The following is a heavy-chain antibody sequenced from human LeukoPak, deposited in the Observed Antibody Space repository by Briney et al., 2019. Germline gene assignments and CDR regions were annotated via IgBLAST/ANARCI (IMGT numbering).Heavy chain of an antibody. J-gene: IGHJ6*02. D-gene: IGHD5-24*01. CDR2: IYTSGST. Sequence: PSETLSLTCTVSGGSISSGSYYWSWIRQPAGKGLEWIGRIYTSGSTNYNPSLKSRVTISVDTSKNQFSLKLSSVTAADTAVYYCARGMATNCLGNYYYYGMDVWGQGTTVTVSS. CDR3: ARGMATNCLGNYYYYGMDV. CDR1: GGSISSGSYY. V-gene: IGHV4-61*02.